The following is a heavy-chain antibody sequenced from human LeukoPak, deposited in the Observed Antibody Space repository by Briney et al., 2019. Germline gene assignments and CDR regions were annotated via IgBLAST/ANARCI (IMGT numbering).Heavy chain of an antibody. CDR3: AKRMTPTGSFDY. D-gene: IGHD1-1*01. CDR1: GFTFSSYA. CDR2: IDGSGGST. V-gene: IGHV3-23*01. Sequence: SGGSLRLSCAASGFTFSSYAMSWVRQAPGKGLVWVSAIDGSGGSTFYADSVKGRFTISRDNSKSTLYLQMNSLRAEDAAVYYCAKRMTPTGSFDYWGLGTLVTVSS. J-gene: IGHJ4*02.